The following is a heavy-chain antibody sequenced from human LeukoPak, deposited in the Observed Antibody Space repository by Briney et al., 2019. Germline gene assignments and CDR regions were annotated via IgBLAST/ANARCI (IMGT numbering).Heavy chain of an antibody. CDR2: IYPGDSDT. CDR1: GYSFTSYW. J-gene: IGHJ6*02. V-gene: IGHV5-51*01. Sequence: GESLKISCKGSGYSFTSYWIGWVRQMPGKGLEWMGIIYPGDSDTRYSPSFQGQVTISADKSISTAYLQWSSLKASDTAMYYCASHSSGWSSPYCYYYGMDVWGQGTTVTVSS. CDR3: ASHSSGWSSPYCYYYGMDV. D-gene: IGHD6-19*01.